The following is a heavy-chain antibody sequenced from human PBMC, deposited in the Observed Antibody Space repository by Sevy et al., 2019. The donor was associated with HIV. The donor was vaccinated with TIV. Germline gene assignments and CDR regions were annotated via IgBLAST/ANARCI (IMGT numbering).Heavy chain of an antibody. Sequence: GGSLRLSCTASGFTFGDYCMSWVRQAPGKGLEWVAFLKSDVYGGTVDHAASVRGRFVISRDDSKTIAYLQMNDPKTEDTGVYYCTRWKAAQSIFDYWGQGALVTV. D-gene: IGHD6-13*01. CDR1: GFTFGDYC. CDR2: LKSDVYGGTV. J-gene: IGHJ4*02. CDR3: TRWKAAQSIFDY. V-gene: IGHV3-49*04.